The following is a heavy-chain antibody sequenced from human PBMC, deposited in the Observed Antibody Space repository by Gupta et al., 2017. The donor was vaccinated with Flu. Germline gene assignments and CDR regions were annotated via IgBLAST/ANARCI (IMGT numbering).Heavy chain of an antibody. J-gene: IGHJ4*02. D-gene: IGHD1-26*01. CDR2: ISATGGST. V-gene: IGHV3-23*01. Sequence: EVQLLESGGGLVQPGGSLRLACAASGFPFGSYAMSWVRQAPGKGLGWVSGISATGGSTYFADSVKGRFTISRDNSKDTLYRQMKGLRAEDTAVYFCAKDLPQYSGSYHFDYWGQGTLVTVSS. CDR1: GFPFGSYA. CDR3: AKDLPQYSGSYHFDY.